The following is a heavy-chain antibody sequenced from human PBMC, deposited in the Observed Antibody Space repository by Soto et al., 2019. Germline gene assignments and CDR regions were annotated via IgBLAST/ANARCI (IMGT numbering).Heavy chain of an antibody. D-gene: IGHD2-15*01. CDR1: GDSIRNFY. CDR3: VRDCSGGGCYSDYGMDV. Sequence: QVQLQESGPGLVKPSETLSLTCTVSGDSIRNFYWSWIRQPAGKGLEWIGRIYSSGSTDYNASLKSRVSMSVDRSNNQFFLRLTSVTAEDTAVYYCVRDCSGGGCYSDYGMDVWRQGTTVTVSS. J-gene: IGHJ6*02. CDR2: IYSSGST. V-gene: IGHV4-4*07.